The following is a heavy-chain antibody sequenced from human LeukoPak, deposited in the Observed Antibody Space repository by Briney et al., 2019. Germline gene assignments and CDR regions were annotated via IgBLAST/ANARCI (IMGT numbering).Heavy chain of an antibody. CDR3: ARLDTGWFDP. J-gene: IGHJ5*02. CDR1: GGSISSGGYY. V-gene: IGHV4-31*03. CDR2: IYYSGST. D-gene: IGHD5-18*01. Sequence: SETLSLTCTVSGGSISSGGYYWSWIRQHPGKGLEWIGYIYYSGSTYYNPSLKSRVTISVDKSKNQFSLKLSSVTAADTAVYYCARLDTGWFDPWGQGTLVTVSS.